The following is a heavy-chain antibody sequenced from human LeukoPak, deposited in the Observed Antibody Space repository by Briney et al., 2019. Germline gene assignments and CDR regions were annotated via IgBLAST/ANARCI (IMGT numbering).Heavy chain of an antibody. CDR2: ISSSSSYI. J-gene: IGHJ6*03. V-gene: IGHV3-21*01. D-gene: IGHD6-19*01. CDR1: GFTFSSYS. Sequence: GGSLRLSCAASGFTFSSYSMNWVRQAPGKGLEWVSSISSSSSYIYYADSVKGRFNISRDNAKNSLYLQMNSLSAEDTAVYYCARVRSSPTLKYYYMDVWGKGTAVTVSS. CDR3: ARVRSSPTLKYYYMDV.